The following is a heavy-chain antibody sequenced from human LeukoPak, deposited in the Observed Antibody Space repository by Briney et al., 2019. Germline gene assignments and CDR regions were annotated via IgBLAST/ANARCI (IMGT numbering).Heavy chain of an antibody. CDR2: ISTYNGDT. CDR3: ARDCSSTSCYNVY. CDR1: GYTFTNYV. V-gene: IGHV1-18*01. J-gene: IGHJ4*02. D-gene: IGHD2-2*02. Sequence: GASVNVSCKAPGYTFTNYVFSWVRQAPGQGLEWMGWISTYNGDTNYAQNLQGRVTMTTDTSTSTAYMEMRSLRSDDTAVYYCARDCSSTSCYNVYWGQGTLVTVSS.